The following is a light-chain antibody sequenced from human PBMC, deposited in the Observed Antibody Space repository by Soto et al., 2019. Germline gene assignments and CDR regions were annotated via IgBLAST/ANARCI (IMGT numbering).Light chain of an antibody. CDR1: QSISSW. CDR2: DAS. Sequence: DIQMTQSPSTLSASVGDRVTITCRASQSISSWLAWYQQRPGKAPKFLIYDASSLESGVPSRFSGSGSGTEFTLTISSLQPDDVATYYCQKYNSYSPWTFGQGTKVEVK. V-gene: IGKV1-5*01. J-gene: IGKJ1*01. CDR3: QKYNSYSPWT.